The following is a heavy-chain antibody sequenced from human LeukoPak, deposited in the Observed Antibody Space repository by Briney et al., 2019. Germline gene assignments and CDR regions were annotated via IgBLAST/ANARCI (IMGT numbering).Heavy chain of an antibody. J-gene: IGHJ4*02. CDR1: GIHFSTSG. D-gene: IGHD3-22*01. CDR3: ARDLRDYYDSSGYKDY. CDR2: ISSSSSYI. V-gene: IGHV3-21*01. Sequence: GGSLRLSCAASGIHFSTSGMSWVRQAPGKGLEWVSSISSSSSYIYYADSVKGRFTISRDNAKNSLYLQMNSLRAEDTAVYYWARDLRDYYDSSGYKDYWGQGTLVTVSS.